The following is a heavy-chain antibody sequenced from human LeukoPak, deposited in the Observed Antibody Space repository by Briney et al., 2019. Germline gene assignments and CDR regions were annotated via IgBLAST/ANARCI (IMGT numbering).Heavy chain of an antibody. CDR2: INGSGGST. V-gene: IGHV3-23*01. Sequence: PGGSLRLSCAASGFTFSSYAMSWVREAPGKALEWVSTINGSGGSTYYADSVKGRFTISRDISKNKLFLQMNSLRADDTAVYYCAKAKYSSSSDLLDYWGQGTLVTVSS. CDR1: GFTFSSYA. CDR3: AKAKYSSSSDLLDY. D-gene: IGHD6-6*01. J-gene: IGHJ4*02.